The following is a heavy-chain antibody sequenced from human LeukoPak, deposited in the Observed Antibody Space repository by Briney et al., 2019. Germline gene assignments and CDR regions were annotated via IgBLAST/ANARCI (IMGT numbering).Heavy chain of an antibody. CDR1: GFTFSSYA. CDR2: ISGSGGST. J-gene: IGHJ4*02. D-gene: IGHD3-10*01. V-gene: IGHV3-23*01. CDR3: AKEMRGSGSYYRYYFDY. Sequence: GGSLRLSCAASGFTFSSYAMSWVRQAPGKGLEWVSAISGSGGSTYYADSVKGRFTISRDNSKNTLYLQMNSLRAEDTAVYYCAKEMRGSGSYYRYYFDYWGQGTLVTVSS.